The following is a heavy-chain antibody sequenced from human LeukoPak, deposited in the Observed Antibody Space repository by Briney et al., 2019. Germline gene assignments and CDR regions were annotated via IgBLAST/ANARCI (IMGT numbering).Heavy chain of an antibody. CDR3: SRDYHD. D-gene: IGHD3-16*02. J-gene: IGHJ4*02. V-gene: IGHV3-23*01. CDR1: GFTFSSYA. Sequence: GSLRLSRAASGFTFSSYAMSWVRQIPGKGLEWVSAISGSDAGTYYADSVKGRFTISRDNAKSSFSLQMNNLRHGDTAVYYCSRDYHDWGQGILVTVSS. CDR2: ISGSDAGT.